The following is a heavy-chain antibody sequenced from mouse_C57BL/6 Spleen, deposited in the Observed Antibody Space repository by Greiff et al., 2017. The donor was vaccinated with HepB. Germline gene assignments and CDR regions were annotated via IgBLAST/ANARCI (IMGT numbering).Heavy chain of an antibody. D-gene: IGHD2-5*01. CDR1: GYTFTSYW. CDR2: IYPSDSET. Sequence: VQLQQPGAELVRPGSSVKLSCKASGYTFTSYWMDWVKQRPGQGLEWIGNIYPSDSETHYNQKFKDKATLTVDKSSSTAYMQLSSLTSEDSAVYYCARKGYSKRGYFDVWGTGTTVTVSS. V-gene: IGHV1-61*01. J-gene: IGHJ1*03. CDR3: ARKGYSKRGYFDV.